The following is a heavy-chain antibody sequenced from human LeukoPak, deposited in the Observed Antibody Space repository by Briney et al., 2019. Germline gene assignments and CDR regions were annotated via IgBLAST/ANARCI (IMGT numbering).Heavy chain of an antibody. V-gene: IGHV3-11*01. CDR2: ISSSGSTI. D-gene: IGHD2-2*01. CDR3: ASEPACSSTSCSRKGLDY. J-gene: IGHJ4*02. Sequence: GGSLRLSCAASGFTFSDYYMSWIRQAPGKGLEWVSYISSSGSTIYYADSVKGRFTISRHNAKNSLYLQMNSLRAEDTAVYYCASEPACSSTSCSRKGLDYWGQGTLVTVSS. CDR1: GFTFSDYY.